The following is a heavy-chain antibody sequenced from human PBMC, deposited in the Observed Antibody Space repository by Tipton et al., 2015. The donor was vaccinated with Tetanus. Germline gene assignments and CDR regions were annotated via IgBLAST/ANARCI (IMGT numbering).Heavy chain of an antibody. CDR3: ARLFPEDYYYGIDV. CDR2: IYPADSTI. CDR1: GYSFPNYW. Sequence: QLVQSGAEVKKPGESLNISCKGSGYSFPNYWIAWVRQMPGKGLEWMGMIYPADSTITYSPSFQGQVTISADKSTSTAYLQWNGLKASDTAMYFCARLFPEDYYYGIDVWGLGTTVTVS. J-gene: IGHJ6*02. D-gene: IGHD3-10*02. V-gene: IGHV5-51*01.